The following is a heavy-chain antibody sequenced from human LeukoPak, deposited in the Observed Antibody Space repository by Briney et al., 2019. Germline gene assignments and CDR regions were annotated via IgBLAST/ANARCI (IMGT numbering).Heavy chain of an antibody. CDR1: GFTFSSYW. CDR3: AKDQGYCSGGSCYSFDY. CDR2: IKQDGSEK. Sequence: GGSLRLSCAASGFTFSSYWMSWVRRAPGKGLEWVANIKQDGSEKYYVDSVKGRFTISRDNAKNSLYLQMNSLRAEDTAVYYCAKDQGYCSGGSCYSFDYWGQGTLVTVSS. J-gene: IGHJ4*02. D-gene: IGHD2-15*01. V-gene: IGHV3-7*01.